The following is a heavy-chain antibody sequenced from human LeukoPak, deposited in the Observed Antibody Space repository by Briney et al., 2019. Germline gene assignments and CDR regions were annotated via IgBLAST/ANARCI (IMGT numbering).Heavy chain of an antibody. V-gene: IGHV3-21*01. CDR3: ASDPLWFGELYVDY. CDR2: ISSSSSYI. Sequence: GGSLRLSCAASGFTFSSYSMNWVRQAPGKGLEWVSSISSSSSYIYYADSVKGRFTISRDNAKNSLYLQMNSLRDEDTAVYYCASDPLWFGELYVDYWGQGTLVTVSS. J-gene: IGHJ4*02. CDR1: GFTFSSYS. D-gene: IGHD3-10*01.